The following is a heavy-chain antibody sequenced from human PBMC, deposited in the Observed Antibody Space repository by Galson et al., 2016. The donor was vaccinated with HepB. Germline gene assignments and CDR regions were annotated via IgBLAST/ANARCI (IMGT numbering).Heavy chain of an antibody. CDR1: GYSFTSYF. CDR2: INPTTGGT. V-gene: IGHV1-2*05. CDR3: ARGHSQLGDLDY. J-gene: IGHJ4*02. Sequence: SVKVSCKASGYSFTSYFIHWVRQAPGQGPEWMGRINPTTGGTNYAQKFQGRVTMTRDTSITTASMELSSLTPDDTVGYYCARGHSQLGDLDYWGRGTLVTVSS. D-gene: IGHD1-1*01.